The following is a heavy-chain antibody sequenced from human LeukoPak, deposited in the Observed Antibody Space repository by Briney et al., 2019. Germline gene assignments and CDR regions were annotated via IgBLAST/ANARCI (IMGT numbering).Heavy chain of an antibody. CDR2: INPSGGST. V-gene: IGHV1-46*01. Sequence: GASVKASCKASGYTFTSYYMHWVRQAPGQGLEWMGVINPSGGSTTYSEKFQGRVTMTRDTSRSTVYMELSSLRSEDTAVYYCARPFDSSAYFFQPFDSWGQGALVIVSS. J-gene: IGHJ4*02. D-gene: IGHD3-22*01. CDR1: GYTFTSYY. CDR3: ARPFDSSAYFFQPFDS.